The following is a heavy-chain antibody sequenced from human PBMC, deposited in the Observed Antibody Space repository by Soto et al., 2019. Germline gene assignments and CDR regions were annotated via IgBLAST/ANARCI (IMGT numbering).Heavy chain of an antibody. CDR2: IYFSGST. CDR1: GESINNGAYY. Sequence: QVQLQESGPGLVRPSQTLSLSCSVSGESINNGAYYWNWIRQYPDKRLEWIGYIYFSGSTFYARSLRDPGSISEDTSNNRFSLILNSVTVSDTAIYYCARDRPLRDSGSPAFDPWGPGIQGTVAS. CDR3: ARDRPLRDSGSPAFDP. D-gene: IGHD3-10*01. V-gene: IGHV4-31*01. J-gene: IGHJ5*02.